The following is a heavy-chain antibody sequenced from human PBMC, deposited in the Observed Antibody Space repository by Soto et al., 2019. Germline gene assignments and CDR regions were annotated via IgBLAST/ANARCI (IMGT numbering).Heavy chain of an antibody. J-gene: IGHJ4*02. CDR3: ARAGDDCRTTKCYVIDY. D-gene: IGHD2-2*01. CDR1: GYTFANYA. Sequence: GASVKVSCKAFGYTFANYAIHWVRQAPGQRPEWMGWINAGKGNTEYSQEIQDRVTITRDTSASTAYLELSGLRSEDTAMYYCARAGDDCRTTKCYVIDYWGQGTLVTVSS. CDR2: INAGKGNT. V-gene: IGHV1-3*01.